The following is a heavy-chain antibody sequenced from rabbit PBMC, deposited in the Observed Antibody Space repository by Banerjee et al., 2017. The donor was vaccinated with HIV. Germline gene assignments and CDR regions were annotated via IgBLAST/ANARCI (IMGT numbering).Heavy chain of an antibody. J-gene: IGHJ4*01. Sequence: QEQLKETGGGLVQPGGSLKLSCKASGFDFSSYGVSWVRQAPGKGLEWIGYITYGGSTFYASWAKGRFTISRTSTTTVTLQMTSLTAADTATCFCTRGSAYAGAGYALWGQGTLVTVS. CDR3: TRGSAYAGAGYAL. D-gene: IGHD4-2*01. CDR2: ITYGGST. V-gene: IGHV1S39*01. CDR1: GFDFSSYG.